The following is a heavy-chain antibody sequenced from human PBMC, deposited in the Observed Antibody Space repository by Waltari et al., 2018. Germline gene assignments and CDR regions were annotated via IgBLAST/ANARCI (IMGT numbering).Heavy chain of an antibody. J-gene: IGHJ6*02. CDR2: IGSSSSFM. D-gene: IGHD6-19*01. CDR1: GFTFSAYA. CDR3: AREGAEQWVVEDYGMDV. Sequence: EVQLVASGGGLVRPGGSLRLSCLASGFTFSAYAMNWGRQAQGKGLELVSSIGSSSSFMDYADSVRGRFTVSRDNAKNTLYLQMDTLRAEDTAVYYCAREGAEQWVVEDYGMDVWGQGTTVTVSS. V-gene: IGHV3-21*02.